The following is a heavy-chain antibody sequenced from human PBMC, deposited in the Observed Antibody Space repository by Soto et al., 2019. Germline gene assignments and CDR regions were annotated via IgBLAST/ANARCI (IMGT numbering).Heavy chain of an antibody. CDR1: GFTFSSYA. D-gene: IGHD3-3*01. Sequence: GGSLRLSCAASGFTFSSYAMSWVRQAPGKGLEWVSAISGSGGSTYYADSVKGRFTISRDNSKNTLYLQMNSLRAEDTAVYYCANQMEWFLGQYYFDYWGQGTLVTV. J-gene: IGHJ4*02. V-gene: IGHV3-23*01. CDR3: ANQMEWFLGQYYFDY. CDR2: ISGSGGST.